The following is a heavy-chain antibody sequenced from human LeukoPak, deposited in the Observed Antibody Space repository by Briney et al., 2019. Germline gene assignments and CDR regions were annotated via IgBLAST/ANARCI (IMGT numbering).Heavy chain of an antibody. Sequence: PSETLSLTCAVSGGSISSSNWWSWVRQPPGKGLEWIGEIYHSGSTNYNPSLKSRVTISVDKSKNQFSLKLSSVTAADTAVYYCARSVYSSGWYHYFDYWGQGTLVTVSS. CDR3: ARSVYSSGWYHYFDY. CDR2: IYHSGST. V-gene: IGHV4-4*02. J-gene: IGHJ4*02. CDR1: GGSISSSNW. D-gene: IGHD6-19*01.